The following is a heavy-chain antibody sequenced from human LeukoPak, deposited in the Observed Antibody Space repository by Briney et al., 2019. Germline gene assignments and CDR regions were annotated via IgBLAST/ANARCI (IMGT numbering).Heavy chain of an antibody. CDR3: ARTDYGSGSDIDY. CDR2: IGSSSSYI. V-gene: IGHV3-21*01. D-gene: IGHD3-10*01. J-gene: IGHJ4*02. CDR1: GFTFSSYS. Sequence: GGSLRLSCAASGFTFSSYSMNWVRQAPGKGLEWVSSIGSSSSYIYYADSVKGRFTISRDNAKNSLYLQMNSLRAEDTAVYYCARTDYGSGSDIDYWGQGTLVTVSS.